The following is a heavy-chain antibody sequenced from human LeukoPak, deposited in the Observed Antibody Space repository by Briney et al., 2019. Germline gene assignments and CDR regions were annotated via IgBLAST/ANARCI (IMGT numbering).Heavy chain of an antibody. V-gene: IGHV4-59*01. CDR1: GGSISSYY. D-gene: IGHD3-16*01. CDR3: ARDRYAYVWGSYVPTYYFDY. J-gene: IGHJ4*02. CDR2: ICYSGST. Sequence: SETLSLTCTVSGGSISSYYWSWIRQPPGKGLEWIGYICYSGSTNYNPSLKSRVTISVDTSKNQFSLKLSSVTAADTAVYYCARDRYAYVWGSYVPTYYFDYWGQGTLVTVSS.